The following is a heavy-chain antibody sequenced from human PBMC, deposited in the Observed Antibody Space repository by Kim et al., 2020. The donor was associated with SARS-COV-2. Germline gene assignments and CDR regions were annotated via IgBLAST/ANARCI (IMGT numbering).Heavy chain of an antibody. CDR2: INSDGSST. CDR3: ARVGGFRCSSTSCGYYGMDV. CDR1: GFTFSSYW. J-gene: IGHJ6*02. V-gene: IGHV3-74*01. D-gene: IGHD2-2*01. Sequence: GGSLRLSCAASGFTFSSYWMHWVRQAPGKGLVWVSRINSDGSSTSYADSVKGRFTISRDNAKNTLYLQMNSLRAEDTAVYYCARVGGFRCSSTSCGYYGMDVWGQGTTVTVSS.